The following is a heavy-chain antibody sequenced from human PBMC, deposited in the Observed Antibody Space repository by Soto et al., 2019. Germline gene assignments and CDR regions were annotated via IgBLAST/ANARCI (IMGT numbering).Heavy chain of an antibody. CDR3: ASVGSSGWTSFDY. CDR1: GYTFTSYY. CDR2: INPSGGST. J-gene: IGHJ4*02. V-gene: IGHV1-46*01. Sequence: ASVRVSCKASGYTFTSYYMHWVRQAPGQGLEWMGIINPSGGSTSYAQKFQGRVTMTRDTSTSTVYMELSSLRSEDTAVYYCASVGSSGWTSFDYWGQGTLVTVSS. D-gene: IGHD6-19*01.